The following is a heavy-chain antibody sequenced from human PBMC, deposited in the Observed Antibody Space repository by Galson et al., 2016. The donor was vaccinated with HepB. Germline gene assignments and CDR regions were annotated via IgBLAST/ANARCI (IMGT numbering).Heavy chain of an antibody. Sequence: SLRLSCAGSGFTFVSAWMTWVRQAPGKGLEWVSYISSSSSTIYYADSVKGRFTISRDNAKNSLYLQMNSLRDEDTAVYYCAREIPSRGKSDYWGQGTLVTVSS. D-gene: IGHD3-10*01. CDR3: AREIPSRGKSDY. V-gene: IGHV3-48*02. CDR1: GFTFVSAW. CDR2: ISSSSSTI. J-gene: IGHJ4*02.